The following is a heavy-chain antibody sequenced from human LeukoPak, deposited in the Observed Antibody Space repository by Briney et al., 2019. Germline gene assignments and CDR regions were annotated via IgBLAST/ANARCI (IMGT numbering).Heavy chain of an antibody. CDR3: ARDPNSAL. Sequence: SETLSLTCTVSGGSISSSYWSWIRQPAGKGLEWIGRLYTSGSTNYNYNPSLKSRVTMSVDTSKNQLSLNLTSVTAADAAVYYCARDPNSALWGQGTLVTVSS. J-gene: IGHJ4*02. CDR2: LYTSGST. V-gene: IGHV4-4*07. CDR1: GGSISSSY. D-gene: IGHD2-21*01.